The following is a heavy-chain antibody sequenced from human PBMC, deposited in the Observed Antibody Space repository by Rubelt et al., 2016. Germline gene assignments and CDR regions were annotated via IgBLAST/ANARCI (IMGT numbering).Heavy chain of an antibody. D-gene: IGHD3-16*01. V-gene: IGHV4-34*01. CDR1: GGSFRGYY. CDR3: ATSPRSVSYAQFDP. CDR2: INHSGST. Sequence: QEQLQQWGAGLLKPSETLSLTCAVDGGSFRGYYWTWVRQSPGKGLEWNGEINHSGSTNYNPSLKSRVTISVDTSKNQFSLKLISGLAVDTAVYYCATSPRSVSYAQFDPWGQGTLVTVSS. J-gene: IGHJ5*02.